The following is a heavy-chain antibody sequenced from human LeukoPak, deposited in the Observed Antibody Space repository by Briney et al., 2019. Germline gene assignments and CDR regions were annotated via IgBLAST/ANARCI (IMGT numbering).Heavy chain of an antibody. Sequence: SETLSLTCTVSGGSISSYYWSWIRQPPGKGLEWIGYIYYSGSINYNPSLKSRVTISVDTSKNQFSLKLSSVTAADTAVYYCARGAVVPKGYFDYWGQGTLVTVSS. V-gene: IGHV4-59*01. CDR3: ARGAVVPKGYFDY. D-gene: IGHD4-23*01. J-gene: IGHJ4*02. CDR1: GGSISSYY. CDR2: IYYSGSI.